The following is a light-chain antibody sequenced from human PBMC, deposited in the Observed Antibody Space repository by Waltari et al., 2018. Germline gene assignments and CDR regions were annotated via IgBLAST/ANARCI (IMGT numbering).Light chain of an antibody. CDR3: SSYTTGSTRYV. V-gene: IGLV2-14*03. CDR1: VSPIGAYNF. J-gene: IGLJ1*01. Sequence: QSALTQPASVSGSPGQSITIPCTGTVSPIGAYNFVSWYQKHPGKAPKVMIYDVNNRPSGVSSRFSGSKSGNTASLTISGLQAEDEADYYCSSYTTGSTRYVFGSGTKVTVL. CDR2: DVN.